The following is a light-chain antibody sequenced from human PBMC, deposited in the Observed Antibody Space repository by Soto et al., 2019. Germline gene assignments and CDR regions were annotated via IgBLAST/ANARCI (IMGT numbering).Light chain of an antibody. Sequence: EIVLTQSPGTLSLSPGERATLSCRASQSLSRNYIACYQHRPGQAPRLLIYGASSRATGIPDRFSGIGSGAVFTLTIAGLEPEDFAVYYCQQYDTSPPITFGQGTRLEIK. CDR1: QSLSRNY. V-gene: IGKV3-20*01. J-gene: IGKJ5*01. CDR2: GAS. CDR3: QQYDTSPPIT.